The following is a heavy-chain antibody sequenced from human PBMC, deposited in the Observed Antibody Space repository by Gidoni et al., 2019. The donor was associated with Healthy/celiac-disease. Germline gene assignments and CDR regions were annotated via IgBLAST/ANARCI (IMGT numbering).Heavy chain of an antibody. CDR3: AKSIPDFWSGYYNVRLAFGMDV. CDR2: ISYDGSNK. CDR1: GFTFSSYG. V-gene: IGHV3-30*18. D-gene: IGHD3-3*01. Sequence: QVQLVESGGGVVQPGRSLRLSCAASGFTFSSYGMPWVRQAPGKGLEWVAVISYDGSNKYYADSVKGRFTISRDNSKNTLYLQMNSLRAEDTAVYYCAKSIPDFWSGYYNVRLAFGMDVWGQGTTVTVSS. J-gene: IGHJ6*02.